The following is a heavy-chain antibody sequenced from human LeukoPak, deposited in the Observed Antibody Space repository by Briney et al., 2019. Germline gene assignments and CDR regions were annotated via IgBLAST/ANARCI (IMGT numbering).Heavy chain of an antibody. J-gene: IGHJ6*02. D-gene: IGHD3-9*01. V-gene: IGHV4-31*03. CDR1: GGSISSGGYY. CDR3: ARVIGKLRYFDWLFNNYYYGMDV. Sequence: SQTLSLTCTVSGGSISSGGYYWSWIRQHPGKGLEWIGYIYYSGSTNYNPSLKSRVTISVDTSKNQFSLKLSSVTAADTAVYYCARVIGKLRYFDWLFNNYYYGMDVWGQGTTVTVSS. CDR2: IYYSGST.